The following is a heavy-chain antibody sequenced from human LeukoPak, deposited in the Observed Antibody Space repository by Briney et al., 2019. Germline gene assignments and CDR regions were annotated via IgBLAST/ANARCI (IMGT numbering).Heavy chain of an antibody. D-gene: IGHD6-13*01. Sequence: ASVKVSCKASGYTFTGYYMHWVRQAPGQGLEWMGWISAYNGNTNYAQKLQGRVTMTTDTSTSTAYMELRSLRSDDTAVYYCARRMAAAGTWSIDYWGQGTLVTVSS. CDR2: ISAYNGNT. CDR1: GYTFTGYY. V-gene: IGHV1-18*04. CDR3: ARRMAAAGTWSIDY. J-gene: IGHJ4*02.